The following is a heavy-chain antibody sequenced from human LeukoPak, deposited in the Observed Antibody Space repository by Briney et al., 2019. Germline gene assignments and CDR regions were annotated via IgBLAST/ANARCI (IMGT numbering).Heavy chain of an antibody. CDR3: TTGHYYDSSGYYYDAFDI. V-gene: IGHV3-49*03. J-gene: IGHJ3*02. Sequence: GGSLRLSCTAYGFTCGDYAMSWFRQAPGQGLEWVGFTRSDGYDGTQEYAASVKGRFTTSRDDYNSIAYLQKNSLKAEDTAVYYCTTGHYYDSSGYYYDAFDIWGQPAMATVSS. CDR2: TRSDGYDGTQ. CDR1: GFTCGDYA. D-gene: IGHD3-22*01.